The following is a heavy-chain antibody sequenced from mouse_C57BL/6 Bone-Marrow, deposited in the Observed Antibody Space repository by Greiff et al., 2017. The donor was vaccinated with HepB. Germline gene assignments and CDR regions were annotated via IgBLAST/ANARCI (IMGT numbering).Heavy chain of an antibody. Sequence: VQRVESGPGLVAPSQSLSITCTVSGFSLTSYAISWVRQPPGKGLEWLGVIWTGGGTNYNSALKSRLSISKDNSKSQVFLKMNSLQTDDTARYYCARRDYDYPYAMDYWGQGTSVTVSS. J-gene: IGHJ4*01. V-gene: IGHV2-9-1*01. CDR3: ARRDYDYPYAMDY. CDR2: IWTGGGT. D-gene: IGHD2-4*01. CDR1: GFSLTSYA.